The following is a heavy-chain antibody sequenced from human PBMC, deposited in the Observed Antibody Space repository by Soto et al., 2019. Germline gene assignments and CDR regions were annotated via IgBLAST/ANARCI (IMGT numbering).Heavy chain of an antibody. CDR2: IQSGGTT. CDR3: AKVGVAGTSLYYYFDY. CDR1: GFTVSSKY. Sequence: GGSLRLSCAASGFTVSSKYMTWVRQAPGKGLEWVSLIQSGGTTYYADSVKGRFTISRDNSKNTLYLQMNSLRAEDTAVYYCAKVGVAGTSLYYYFDYWGQGTLVTVSS. D-gene: IGHD6-19*01. J-gene: IGHJ4*02. V-gene: IGHV3-66*01.